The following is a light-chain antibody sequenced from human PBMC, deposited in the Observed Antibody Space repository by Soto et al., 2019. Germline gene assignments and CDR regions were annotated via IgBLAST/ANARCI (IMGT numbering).Light chain of an antibody. J-gene: IGLJ1*01. CDR3: SSYTTSNTRQIV. V-gene: IGLV2-14*03. CDR2: DVS. Sequence: QSVLTQPASVSGSPGQSITISCTSTSSDVGGYNYVSWYQHHPGKAPQLIIYDVSNRPSGVSIRFSGSKSDNTASLTISGLQPEDEADYHCSSYTTSNTRQIVFGTGTKVTVL. CDR1: SSDVGGYNY.